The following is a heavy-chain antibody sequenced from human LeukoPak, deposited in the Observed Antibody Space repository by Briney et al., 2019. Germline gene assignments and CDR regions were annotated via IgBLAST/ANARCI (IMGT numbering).Heavy chain of an antibody. J-gene: IGHJ4*01. CDR3: AKDLRKSEDY. D-gene: IGHD1-14*01. CDR2: ITESGGRT. Sequence: QSGGSLRLSCASSGFTSGFTLSNSALTWVRQAAGKGLEWISSITESGGRTNYADSVKGRFTISRDNSKNTLYLQMNSLRAEDTAVYYCAKDLRKSEDYWGQGTLVTVSS. CDR1: GFTLSNSA. V-gene: IGHV3-23*01.